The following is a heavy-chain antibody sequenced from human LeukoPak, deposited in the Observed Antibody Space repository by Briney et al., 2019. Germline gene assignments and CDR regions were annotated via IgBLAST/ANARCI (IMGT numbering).Heavy chain of an antibody. CDR2: ISYDGSNK. D-gene: IGHD3-10*01. CDR1: GFTFSSYG. J-gene: IGHJ4*02. CDR3: AQGSGSYGVYFDY. V-gene: IGHV3-30*03. Sequence: GGSLRLSCAASGFTFSSYGMHWVRQAPGKGLEWVAVISYDGSNKYYADSVKGRFTISRDNSKNTLYLQMNSLRAEDTAVYYCAQGSGSYGVYFDYWGQGTLVNVSS.